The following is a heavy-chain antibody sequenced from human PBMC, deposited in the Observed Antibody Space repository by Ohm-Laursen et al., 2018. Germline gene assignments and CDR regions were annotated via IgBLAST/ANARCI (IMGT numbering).Heavy chain of an antibody. J-gene: IGHJ5*02. D-gene: IGHD2/OR15-2a*01. CDR3: SRDPSLRFLSWSHFDP. Sequence: GSLRLSCAASGFSFSANAMAWVRQAPGKGVEWVAGISISTVGKHYADSVSGRFTISRDDSKSIKYLYMNSLRPEDTAVYFCSRDPSLRFLSWSHFDPWGQGTLVTVSS. CDR1: GFSFSANA. V-gene: IGHV3-23*01. CDR2: ISISTVGK.